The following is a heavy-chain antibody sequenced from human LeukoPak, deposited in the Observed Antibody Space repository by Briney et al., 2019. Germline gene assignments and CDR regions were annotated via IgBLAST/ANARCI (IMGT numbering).Heavy chain of an antibody. CDR3: ARRANDYSKPYFDY. Sequence: SETLSLTCTVSGGSISSYYWSWIRQPPGKGLEWIGYIYYSGSTNYNPSLKSRVTISVDTSKNQFSLKLSSVTAADTAVYYCARRANDYSKPYFDYWGQGTLVTVSS. V-gene: IGHV4-59*01. D-gene: IGHD4-11*01. CDR1: GGSISSYY. CDR2: IYYSGST. J-gene: IGHJ4*02.